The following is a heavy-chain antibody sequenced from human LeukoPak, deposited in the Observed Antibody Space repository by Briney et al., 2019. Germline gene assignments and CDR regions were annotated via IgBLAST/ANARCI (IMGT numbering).Heavy chain of an antibody. CDR3: ARALRVRGIVVVTLGY. D-gene: IGHD3-22*01. V-gene: IGHV1-8*01. Sequence: ASVKVSCKASGYTFTSYDINWARQATGQGLEWMGWMNPNSGNTGYAQKFQGRVTMTRNTSISTAYMELSSLRSEDTAVYYCARALRVRGIVVVTLGYWGQGTLVTVSS. CDR1: GYTFTSYD. J-gene: IGHJ4*02. CDR2: MNPNSGNT.